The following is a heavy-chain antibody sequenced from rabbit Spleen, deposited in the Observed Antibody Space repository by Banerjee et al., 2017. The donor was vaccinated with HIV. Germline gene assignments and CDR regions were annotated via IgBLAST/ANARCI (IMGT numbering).Heavy chain of an antibody. D-gene: IGHD1-1*01. Sequence: QEQLMESGGGLVQPGGSLKLSCKASGFDFSSYGVSWVRQAPGKGLEWIGYIDLVFGITYYANWVNGRFTISSHNAQNTLYLQLNSLTAADTATYFCVRGASSSGYYSLWGQGTLVTVS. J-gene: IGHJ4*01. V-gene: IGHV1S47*01. CDR1: GFDFSSYG. CDR2: IDLVFGIT. CDR3: VRGASSSGYYSL.